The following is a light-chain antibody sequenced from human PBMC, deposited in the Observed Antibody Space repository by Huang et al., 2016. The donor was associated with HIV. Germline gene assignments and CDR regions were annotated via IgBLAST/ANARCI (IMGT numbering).Light chain of an antibody. J-gene: IGKJ2*01. Sequence: EIVLTQSPGTLSLSPGERATLSCRASQSVSSSSLAWYQQKPGQAPRLLIYGASSRATGIPDRFSGSVSGTDFTLTISRLEPEDFAVYFCQQYGSSPAFGQGTKLEIK. CDR1: QSVSSSS. CDR2: GAS. V-gene: IGKV3-20*01. CDR3: QQYGSSPA.